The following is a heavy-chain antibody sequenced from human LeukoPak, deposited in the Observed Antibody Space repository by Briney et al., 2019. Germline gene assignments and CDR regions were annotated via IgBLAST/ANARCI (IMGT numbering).Heavy chain of an antibody. CDR2: ITSSSSYT. V-gene: IGHV3-21*01. CDR1: GFSFSSYT. J-gene: IGHJ4*02. CDR3: ARVWGQVVDF. D-gene: IGHD6-13*01. Sequence: GGTLRLSCAASGFSFSSYTMNWVRQAPGKGLEWVSSITSSSSYTYYADSVKGRFTISRDNAKNSLYLQMNSLRAEDTAVYYCARVWGQVVDFWGQGTLLTVSS.